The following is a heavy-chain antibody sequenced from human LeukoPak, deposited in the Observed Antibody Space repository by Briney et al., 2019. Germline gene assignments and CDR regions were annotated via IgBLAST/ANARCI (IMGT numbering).Heavy chain of an antibody. J-gene: IGHJ6*03. CDR3: ARSSRGYYYYYYYYMDV. CDR1: GYTFTSYD. V-gene: IGHV1-8*01. Sequence: GASVKVSCKASGYTFTSYDINWVRQATGQGLEWMGWMNPNSGNTGYAQKFQGRVTMTRNTSISTAYMELSSLRSEDTAVYYCARSSRGYYYYYYYYMDVWGKGTTVTISS. D-gene: IGHD3-22*01. CDR2: MNPNSGNT.